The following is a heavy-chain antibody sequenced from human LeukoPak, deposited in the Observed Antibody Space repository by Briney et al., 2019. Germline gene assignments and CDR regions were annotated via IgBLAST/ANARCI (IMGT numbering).Heavy chain of an antibody. Sequence: GGSLRLSCAASGFTVSSNYMSWVRQAPGKGLEWVSVIYSGGTTSYADSVKGRFTISRDNSKNTLFLQMNSLRAEDTSVYYCAKDSAFGVWDSWGQGTLVTVSS. CDR1: GFTVSSNY. CDR3: AKDSAFGVWDS. D-gene: IGHD3-16*01. J-gene: IGHJ4*02. V-gene: IGHV3-53*01. CDR2: IYSGGTT.